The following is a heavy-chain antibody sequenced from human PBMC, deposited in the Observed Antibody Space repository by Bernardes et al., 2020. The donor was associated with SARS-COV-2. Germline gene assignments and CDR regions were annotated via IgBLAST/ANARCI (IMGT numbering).Heavy chain of an antibody. CDR1: GFTFSSYW. CDR3: ARDIVVVTAIPQIYYYYYGMDV. Sequence: GGSLRLSCAASGFTFSSYWMSWVRQAPGKGLEWVANIKQDGSEKYYVDSVKGRFTISRDNAKNSLYLQMNSLRAEDTAVYYCARDIVVVTAIPQIYYYYYGMDVWGQGTTVTVSS. D-gene: IGHD2-21*02. CDR2: IKQDGSEK. J-gene: IGHJ6*02. V-gene: IGHV3-7*01.